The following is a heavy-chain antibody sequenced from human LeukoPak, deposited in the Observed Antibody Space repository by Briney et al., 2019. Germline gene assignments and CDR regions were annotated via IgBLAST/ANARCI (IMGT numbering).Heavy chain of an antibody. CDR3: ARDVTVGAPDDAFDI. CDR2: ISPSGGST. J-gene: IGHJ3*02. Sequence: ASVKVSCKAFGYTFTSNYMHWVRQAPGQGPEWMGVISPSGGSTTYAQKFQGRVTLTRDMSTSTDYLELSSLRSEDTAVYYCARDVTVGAPDDAFDIWGQGTMVTVSS. CDR1: GYTFTSNY. D-gene: IGHD1-26*01. V-gene: IGHV1-46*01.